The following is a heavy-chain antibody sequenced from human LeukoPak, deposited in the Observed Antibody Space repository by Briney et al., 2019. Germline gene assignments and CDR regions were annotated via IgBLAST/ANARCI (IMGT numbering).Heavy chain of an antibody. CDR3: AKDLWGGTEEYYYDSSGYYPGTFDY. V-gene: IGHV3-23*01. CDR2: ISGSGGST. J-gene: IGHJ4*02. CDR1: GFTFSSYA. D-gene: IGHD3-22*01. Sequence: GGSLRLSCAASGFTFSSYAMSWVRQAPGKGLEWVSAISGSGGSTYYADSVKGRFTISRDNSKNMLYLQMNSLRAEDTAVYYCAKDLWGGTEEYYYDSSGYYPGTFDYWGQGTLVTVSS.